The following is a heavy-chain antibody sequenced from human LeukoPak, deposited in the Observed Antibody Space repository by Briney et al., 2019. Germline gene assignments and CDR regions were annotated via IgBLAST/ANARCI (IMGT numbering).Heavy chain of an antibody. Sequence: SETLSLTCTVSGGSISSYYWSWIRQPPGKGLEWVGYIYFSGNTRYNPSLQSRVIMSVDTSKNQVSLNLSSVAAADTAVYYCVRGGAATWYFDLWGRGTLVTVSS. CDR1: GGSISSYY. V-gene: IGHV4-59*08. CDR2: IYFSGNT. CDR3: VRGGAATWYFDL. D-gene: IGHD1-26*01. J-gene: IGHJ2*01.